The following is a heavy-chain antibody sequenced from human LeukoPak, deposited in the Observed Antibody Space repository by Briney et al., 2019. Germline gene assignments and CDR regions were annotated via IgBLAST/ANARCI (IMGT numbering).Heavy chain of an antibody. J-gene: IGHJ4*02. CDR1: GGSFSGYY. D-gene: IGHD3-3*01. CDR3: ARSMGYDFWSRSFDY. V-gene: IGHV4-34*01. Sequence: PSETLSLTCAVYGGSFSGYYWSWLRQPPGKGLEWIGEINHSGSTNYNPSLKSRVTISVDSSKNQFSLKLSSVTAADTAVYYCARSMGYDFWSRSFDYWGQGTLVTVSS. CDR2: INHSGST.